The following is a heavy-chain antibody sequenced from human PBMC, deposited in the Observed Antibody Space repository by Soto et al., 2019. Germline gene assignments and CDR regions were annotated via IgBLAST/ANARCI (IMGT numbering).Heavy chain of an antibody. Sequence: EVQLVETGGGLVQPGWSLRLSCAASGFAFGRSWMGWVRQAPGKGLEWVAIVNEDGSGKLYMASVEGRFTISRDNAKNSLYLPRNSLRVNDTSVYYCVRDPAFGAVDNWGQGTLVTVSS. V-gene: IGHV3-7*01. CDR2: VNEDGSGK. CDR3: VRDPAFGAVDN. J-gene: IGHJ4*02. D-gene: IGHD3-10*01. CDR1: GFAFGRSW.